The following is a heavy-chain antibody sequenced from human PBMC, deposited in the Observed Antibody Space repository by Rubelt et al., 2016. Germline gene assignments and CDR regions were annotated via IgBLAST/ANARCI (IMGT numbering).Heavy chain of an antibody. J-gene: IGHJ4*02. Sequence: QVPGKGLVWVSRITSDGSSTSYVDSVKGRFTISRDNAKNTLYLQMNSLRDEDTAVYYCARGSYYFDYWGQGTLVTVSS. CDR3: ARGSYYFDY. CDR2: ITSDGSST. V-gene: IGHV3-74*01. D-gene: IGHD2-21*01.